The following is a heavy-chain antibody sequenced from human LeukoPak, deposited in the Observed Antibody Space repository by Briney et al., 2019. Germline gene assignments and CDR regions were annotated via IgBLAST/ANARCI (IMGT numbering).Heavy chain of an antibody. Sequence: PGGSLRLSCAATGFTFSSYAMHWVRQAPGKGLEWVAVISYDGSNKYYADSVKGRFTISRDNSKNTLYLQMNSLRAEDTAVYYCARGRYDFWSGYYGGNWFDPWGQGTLVTVSS. J-gene: IGHJ5*02. CDR3: ARGRYDFWSGYYGGNWFDP. D-gene: IGHD3-3*01. CDR1: GFTFSSYA. V-gene: IGHV3-30-3*01. CDR2: ISYDGSNK.